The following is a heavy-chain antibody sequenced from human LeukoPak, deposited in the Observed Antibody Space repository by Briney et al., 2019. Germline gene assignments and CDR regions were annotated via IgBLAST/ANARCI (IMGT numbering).Heavy chain of an antibody. CDR2: ISSSSSCI. CDR3: ARDLSIAVAAFDY. J-gene: IGHJ4*02. CDR1: GFTFSSYS. Sequence: GGSLRLSCAASGFTFSSYSMNWVRQAPGKGLEWVSSISSSSSCIYYADSVKGRFTISRDNAKNSLYLQMNSLRAEDKAVYYCARDLSIAVAAFDYWGQGTLVTVSS. V-gene: IGHV3-21*01. D-gene: IGHD6-19*01.